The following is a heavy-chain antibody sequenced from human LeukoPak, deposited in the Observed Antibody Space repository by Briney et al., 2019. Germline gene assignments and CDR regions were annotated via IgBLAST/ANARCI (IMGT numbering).Heavy chain of an antibody. CDR1: GYTFTCYY. V-gene: IGHV1-2*02. D-gene: IGHD3-22*01. CDR2: INPNSGGT. J-gene: IGHJ3*02. Sequence: ASVKVSCKASGYTFTCYYMHWVRQAPGQGLEWMGWINPNSGGTNYAQKFQGRVTMTRDTSISTAYMELSRLRSDDTAVYYCARAGKGYYYDSSGYRRHAFDIWGQGTMVTASS. CDR3: ARAGKGYYYDSSGYRRHAFDI.